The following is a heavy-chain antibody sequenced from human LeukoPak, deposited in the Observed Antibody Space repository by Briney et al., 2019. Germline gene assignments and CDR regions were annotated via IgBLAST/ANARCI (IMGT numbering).Heavy chain of an antibody. D-gene: IGHD3-22*01. V-gene: IGHV4-34*01. CDR1: GGSFSGYY. Sequence: SETLSLTCAVYGGSFSGYYWSWIRQPPGKGLEWIGEINHSGSTNYNPSLKSRVTISVDTSKNQFSLKLSSVTAADTAVYYCARAPIVVVSTPSFDTWGQGILVTVSS. CDR2: INHSGST. CDR3: ARAPIVVVSTPSFDT. J-gene: IGHJ4*02.